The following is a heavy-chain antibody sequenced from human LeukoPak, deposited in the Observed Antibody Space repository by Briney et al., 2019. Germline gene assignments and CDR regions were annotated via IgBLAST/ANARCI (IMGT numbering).Heavy chain of an antibody. J-gene: IGHJ4*02. V-gene: IGHV3-20*04. D-gene: IGHD3-16*01. CDR2: LNWNGGNT. CDR1: GFTFDDYG. CDR3: ARGVPYTVWPSYDY. Sequence: GGSLRLSCAASGFTFDDYGMSWVRQAPGKGLEWVSGLNWNGGNTGYVDSVKGRFTISRDNAKNSLYLQMSSLRAEDTALYYCARGVPYTVWPSYDYWGQGTLVTVFS.